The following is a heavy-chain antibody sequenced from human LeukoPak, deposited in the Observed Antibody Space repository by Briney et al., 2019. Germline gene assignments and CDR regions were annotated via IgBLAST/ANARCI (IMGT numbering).Heavy chain of an antibody. Sequence: GRSLRLSCAASGFTFRSYGMHWVRQAPGKGLEWVAVIWYDGSNKYYADSVKGRFTISRDNSKNTLYLQMNSLRAEDTAVYYCARDMDYRPIGSYYYGYWGQGTLVTVSS. CDR1: GFTFRSYG. CDR3: ARDMDYRPIGSYYYGY. J-gene: IGHJ4*02. D-gene: IGHD1-26*01. V-gene: IGHV3-30*19. CDR2: IWYDGSNK.